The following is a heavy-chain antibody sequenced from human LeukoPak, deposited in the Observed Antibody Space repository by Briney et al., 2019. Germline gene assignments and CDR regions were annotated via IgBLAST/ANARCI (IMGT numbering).Heavy chain of an antibody. Sequence: ASVKVSCKASGGTFSSYAISWVRQAPGQGLEWMGGIIPIFGTANYAQKFQGRVTITTDESTSTAYMELSSLRSEDTAVYYCATQELLYCSGGSCSFDYWGQEPWSPSPQ. CDR1: GGTFSSYA. CDR2: IIPIFGTA. CDR3: ATQELLYCSGGSCSFDY. J-gene: IGHJ4*01. D-gene: IGHD2-15*01. V-gene: IGHV1-69*05.